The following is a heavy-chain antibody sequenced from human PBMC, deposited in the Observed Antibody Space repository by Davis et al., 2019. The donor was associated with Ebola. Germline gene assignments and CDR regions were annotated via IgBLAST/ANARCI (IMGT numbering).Heavy chain of an antibody. Sequence: GSLRLSCAVYGGSFSGYYWSWIRQPPGKGLEWIGEINHSGSTNYNPSLKSRVTISVDTSKNQFSLKLRSVTAADTAVYYCARGIRIYSNYEEYYFDYWGQGTLVTVSS. CDR2: INHSGST. D-gene: IGHD4-11*01. V-gene: IGHV4-34*01. CDR3: ARGIRIYSNYEEYYFDY. J-gene: IGHJ4*02. CDR1: GGSFSGYY.